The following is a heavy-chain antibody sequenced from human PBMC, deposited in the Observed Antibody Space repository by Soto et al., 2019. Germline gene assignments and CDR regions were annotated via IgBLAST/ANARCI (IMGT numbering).Heavy chain of an antibody. CDR1: GFTFSSYG. CDR2: IWYDGSNK. J-gene: IGHJ6*02. V-gene: IGHV3-33*01. D-gene: IGHD2-2*01. Sequence: LRLSCAASGFTFSSYGMHWVRQAPGKGLEWVAVIWYDGSNKYYADSVKGRFTISRDNSKNTLYLQMNSLRAEDTAVYYCARGYCSSTSCFHYYYYGMDVWGQGTTVTVSS. CDR3: ARGYCSSTSCFHYYYYGMDV.